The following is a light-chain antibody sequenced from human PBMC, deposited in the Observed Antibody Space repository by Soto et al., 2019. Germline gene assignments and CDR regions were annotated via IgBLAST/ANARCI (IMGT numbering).Light chain of an antibody. Sequence: EIVLTQSPGTLSLSTGERATLSCRASQSVSSGYLAWYQQKPGQAPRLLIYGTSSRATGIGDRSSGSGSGTDFSLTISRLEPEDFAVYYCQQYVSLITFGHGTRLEIK. CDR3: QQYVSLIT. CDR2: GTS. J-gene: IGKJ5*01. V-gene: IGKV3-20*01. CDR1: QSVSSGY.